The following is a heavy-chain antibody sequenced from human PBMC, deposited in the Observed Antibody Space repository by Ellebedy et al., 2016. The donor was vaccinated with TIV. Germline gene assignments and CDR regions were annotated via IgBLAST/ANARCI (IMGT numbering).Heavy chain of an antibody. V-gene: IGHV3-74*01. D-gene: IGHD5-18*01. CDR2: INSDGSST. CDR3: AKDPVDTAILTYFDY. J-gene: IGHJ4*02. CDR1: GFTFSSYW. Sequence: GESLKISXAASGFTFSSYWMHWVRQAPGKGLVWVSRINSDGSSTGYADSVKGRFTISRDNAKNTLYLQMNSLRAEDTAVYYCAKDPVDTAILTYFDYWGQGTLVTVSS.